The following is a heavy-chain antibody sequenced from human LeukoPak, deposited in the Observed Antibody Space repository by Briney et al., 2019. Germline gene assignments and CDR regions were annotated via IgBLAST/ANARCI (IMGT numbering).Heavy chain of an antibody. CDR1: GFTFSSYG. CDR2: IWYDGSNK. CDR3: AISHGGSSSGVVDNFDH. V-gene: IGHV3-33*01. D-gene: IGHD6-6*01. J-gene: IGHJ4*02. Sequence: GRSLRLSCAASGFTFSSYGMQWVRQAPGKGLEWVAVIWYDGSNKYYEDSVKGRFTISRDSSKNTLYLQMNSLRAEDTAVYYCAISHGGSSSGVVDNFDHWGQGTLVTVSS.